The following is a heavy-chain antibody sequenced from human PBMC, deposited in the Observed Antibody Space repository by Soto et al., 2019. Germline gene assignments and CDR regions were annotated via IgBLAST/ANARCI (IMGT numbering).Heavy chain of an antibody. D-gene: IGHD6-19*01. V-gene: IGHV3-23*01. CDR1: GFTFGSYA. CDR2: INDSGDLR. J-gene: IGHJ4*02. CDR3: AKAFGDWYPFEK. Sequence: PGGSLRLSCVASGFTFGSYAMSWVRRAPGKGLEWVSTINDSGDLRYYAGAVRGRFTISSDNAKNTLYLEVNDLRAEDTARYHCAKAFGDWYPFEKWGLGALVTVSS.